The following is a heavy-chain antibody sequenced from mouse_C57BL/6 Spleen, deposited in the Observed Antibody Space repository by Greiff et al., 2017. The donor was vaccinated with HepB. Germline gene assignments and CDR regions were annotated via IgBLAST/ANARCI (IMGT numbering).Heavy chain of an antibody. CDR2: ISNGVGST. Sequence: EVQGVESGGGLVQPGGSLKLSCAASGFTFSDYYMYWVRQTPEKRLEWVAYISNGVGSTYYPDTVKGRFTISRDNAKNTLYLQMSRLKSEDTAMYYCARHSYYGENWYFDVWGTGTTVTVSS. CDR3: ARHSYYGENWYFDV. D-gene: IGHD1-1*01. J-gene: IGHJ1*03. CDR1: GFTFSDYY. V-gene: IGHV5-12*01.